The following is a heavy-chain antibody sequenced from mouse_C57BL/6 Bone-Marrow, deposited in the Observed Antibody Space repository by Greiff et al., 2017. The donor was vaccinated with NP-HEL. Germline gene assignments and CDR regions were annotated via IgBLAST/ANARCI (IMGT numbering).Heavy chain of an antibody. D-gene: IGHD1-1*01. V-gene: IGHV1-81*01. CDR3: ARGNYGSSYPCY. J-gene: IGHJ2*01. Sequence: QVQLQQSGAELARPGASVKLSCKASGYTFTSYGIRWVKQRTGQGLEWIGEIYPRSGNTYYTEKFKGKATLTADKSSSTAYMELRSLTSEDSAVYFCARGNYGSSYPCYWGQGTTLTVSS. CDR2: IYPRSGNT. CDR1: GYTFTSYG.